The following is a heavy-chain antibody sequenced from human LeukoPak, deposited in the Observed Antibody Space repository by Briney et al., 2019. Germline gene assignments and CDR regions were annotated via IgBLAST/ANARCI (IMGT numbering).Heavy chain of an antibody. V-gene: IGHV4-39*07. CDR3: ARSEATYSYSNY. CDR2: IYYSGST. D-gene: IGHD5-18*01. J-gene: IGHJ4*02. CDR1: GGSISSSSYY. Sequence: TSETLSLTCTVSGGSISSSSYYWGWIRQPPGKGLEWIGCIYYSGSTYYNPSLKSRVTISVDTSKNQFSLKLSSVTAADTAVYYCARSEATYSYSNYWGQGTLVSVSS.